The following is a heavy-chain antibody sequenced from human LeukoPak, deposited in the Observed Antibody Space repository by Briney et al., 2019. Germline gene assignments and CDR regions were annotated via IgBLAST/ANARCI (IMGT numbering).Heavy chain of an antibody. J-gene: IGHJ4*02. CDR1: GYTFTGYY. CDR3: ARGDTTSGSGFDY. CDR2: INPNSGGT. V-gene: IGHV1-2*06. D-gene: IGHD3-10*01. Sequence: ASVKVSCKASGYTFTGYYMHWVRQAPGQGLEWMGRINPNSGGTNYAQKFRGRVTMTRDTSISTAYMELSRLRSDDTAVYYCARGDTTSGSGFDYWGQGTLVTVSS.